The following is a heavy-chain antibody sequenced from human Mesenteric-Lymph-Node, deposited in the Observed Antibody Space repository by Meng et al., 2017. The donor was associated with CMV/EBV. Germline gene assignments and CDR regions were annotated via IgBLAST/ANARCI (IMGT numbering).Heavy chain of an antibody. CDR2: INDGGSA. D-gene: IGHD2-2*01. J-gene: IGHJ4*02. CDR3: ATAPRYQLHVY. V-gene: IGHV4-34*01. Sequence: CTVYDGSFGNYYWSWFRQPPGKGLEWIGEINDGGSANYTPSLKIRVTISVDASKRQFSLRLTSVTAADTAVYYCATAPRYQLHVYWGQGALVTVSS. CDR1: DGSFGNYY.